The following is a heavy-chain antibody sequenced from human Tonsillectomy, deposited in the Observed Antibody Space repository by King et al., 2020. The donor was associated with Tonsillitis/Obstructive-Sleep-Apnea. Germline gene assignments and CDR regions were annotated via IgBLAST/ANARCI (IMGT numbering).Heavy chain of an antibody. CDR3: HAPYYPNDH. J-gene: IGHJ4*02. V-gene: IGHV3-48*03. CDR2: ISNSGTTI. CDR1: GFTFSTYE. D-gene: IGHD2-21*01. Sequence: VQLVESGGGVVQPGGSLRLSCTASGFTFSTYEMNWVRQAPGKGLEWVSYISNSGTTIYYADSVKGRFTISRDNAENSLSLQMNNLRAEDTAVYYCHAPYYPNDHWGQGTLVTVSS.